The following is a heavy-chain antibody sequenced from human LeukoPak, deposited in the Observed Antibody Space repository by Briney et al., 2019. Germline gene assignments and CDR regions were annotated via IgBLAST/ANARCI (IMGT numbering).Heavy chain of an antibody. D-gene: IGHD5-12*01. CDR3: ARVGLMGGYNGAFDI. CDR2: ISSSSSYI. V-gene: IGHV3-21*01. CDR1: GLTFSSYS. J-gene: IGHJ3*02. Sequence: RTGGSLRLSCAASGLTFSSYSMNWVRQAPGEGLEWVSSISSSSSYIYYADSVKGRFTISRDNAKNSLYLQMNSLRAEDTAVYYCARVGLMGGYNGAFDIWGQGTMVTVSS.